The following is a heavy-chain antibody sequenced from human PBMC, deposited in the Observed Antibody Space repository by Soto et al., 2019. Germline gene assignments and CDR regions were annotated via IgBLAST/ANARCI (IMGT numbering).Heavy chain of an antibody. CDR3: ARGRTWGILRGGDAFDI. V-gene: IGHV1-2*04. Sequence: ASVKVSCKASGYTFTGYYMHWVRQAPGQGLEWMGWINPNSGGTNYAQKFQGWVTMTRDTSISTAYMELSRLRSDDTAVYYCARGRTWGILRGGDAFDIWGQGTMVTVSS. CDR2: INPNSGGT. D-gene: IGHD6-13*01. J-gene: IGHJ3*02. CDR1: GYTFTGYY.